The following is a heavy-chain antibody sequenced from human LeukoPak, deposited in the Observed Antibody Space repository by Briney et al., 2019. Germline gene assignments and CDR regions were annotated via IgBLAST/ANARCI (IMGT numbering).Heavy chain of an antibody. CDR1: GDSINNNNYY. V-gene: IGHV4-39*02. CDR2: IYYNGRT. D-gene: IGHD6-13*01. J-gene: IGHJ3*02. Sequence: SETLSLTCTVSGDSINNNNYYWGWIRQPPGEGLEWIGNIYYNGRTYYRPSLKSRGTISVDTSNNQFSLKLSSVTAADTAVYYCARAAGKRTGYSSSWSYSLGAFDIWGQGTMVTVSS. CDR3: ARAAGKRTGYSSSWSYSLGAFDI.